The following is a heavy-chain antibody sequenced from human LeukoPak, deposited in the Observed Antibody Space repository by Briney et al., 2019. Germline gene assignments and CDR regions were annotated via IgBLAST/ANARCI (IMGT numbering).Heavy chain of an antibody. CDR1: GGSISGGGYY. V-gene: IGHV4-31*03. CDR2: IFDNGST. Sequence: SSETLSLTCTVSGGSISGGGYYWSWIRQHPGKGLEWIGYIFDNGSTDCNPSLKSRVTISVDTSKNQLSLKLSSLTAADTAVYYCARESYGSGSYYYWGQGTLVTVSS. CDR3: ARESYGSGSYYY. D-gene: IGHD3-10*01. J-gene: IGHJ4*02.